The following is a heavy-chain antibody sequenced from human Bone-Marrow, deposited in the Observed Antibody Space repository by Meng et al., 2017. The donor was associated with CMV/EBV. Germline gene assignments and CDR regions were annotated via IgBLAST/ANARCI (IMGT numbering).Heavy chain of an antibody. V-gene: IGHV4-59*01. J-gene: IGHJ5*02. CDR3: ARGGGIVVVPAAIREKEFDP. D-gene: IGHD2-2*02. Sequence: SETLSLTCTVSGGSISSYYWSWIRQPPGKGLEWIGYIYYSGSTNYNPSLKSRVTISVDTSKNQFSLKLSTVTAADTAVYYCARGGGIVVVPAAIREKEFDPWGQATLATVSS. CDR2: IYYSGST. CDR1: GGSISSYY.